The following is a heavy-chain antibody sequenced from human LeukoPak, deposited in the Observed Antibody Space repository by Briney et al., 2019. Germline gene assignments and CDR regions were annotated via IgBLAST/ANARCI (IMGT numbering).Heavy chain of an antibody. J-gene: IGHJ4*02. CDR2: ICPGDADT. CDR1: GYSFTSYW. V-gene: IGHV5-51*01. CDR3: ARRGGWSSTSCSPFDY. Sequence: GESLKISCKGSGYSFTSYWIGWVRQMPGKGLEWMGIICPGDADTRYSTSFQGQVTISADKSISTAYLQWSSLKASDTAMYYCARRGGWSSTSCSPFDYGAQGTLVTVSS. D-gene: IGHD2-2*01.